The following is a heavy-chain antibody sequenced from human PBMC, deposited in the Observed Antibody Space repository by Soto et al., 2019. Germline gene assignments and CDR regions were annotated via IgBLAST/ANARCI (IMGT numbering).Heavy chain of an antibody. D-gene: IGHD3-3*01. CDR3: AKDGAYYDFWSGYHDAFDI. CDR2: ISYEGSNK. CDR1: GFTFSSYG. Sequence: GGSLRLSCAASGFTFSSYGMHWVRQAPGKGLEWVAVISYEGSNKYYADSVKGRFTISRDNSKTTLYLQMNSLRAEDTAVYYCAKDGAYYDFWSGYHDAFDIWGQGTMVTVSS. V-gene: IGHV3-30*18. J-gene: IGHJ3*02.